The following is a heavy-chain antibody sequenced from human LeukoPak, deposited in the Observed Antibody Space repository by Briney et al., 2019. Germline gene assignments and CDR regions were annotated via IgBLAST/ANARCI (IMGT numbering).Heavy chain of an antibody. Sequence: PGGSLRLSCAASGFTFSSYSMNWVRQAPGRGLDWVSYISTDSSTIYYADSVKGRFTISRDNAKNSLYLQMNSLRDEDTAVYYCARTLVGSYGYFDHWGQGTLVTVSS. CDR3: ARTLVGSYGYFDH. CDR1: GFTFSSYS. CDR2: ISTDSSTI. J-gene: IGHJ4*02. D-gene: IGHD5-18*01. V-gene: IGHV3-48*02.